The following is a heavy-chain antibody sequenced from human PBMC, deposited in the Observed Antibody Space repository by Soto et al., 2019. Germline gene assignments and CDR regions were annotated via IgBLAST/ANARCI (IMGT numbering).Heavy chain of an antibody. D-gene: IGHD2-2*01. Sequence: QVQLQESGPGLVKPSQTLSLTCTVSGGSISSGGYYWSWIRQHPGKGLEGIGYIYHSGTTYYNPSLMSRVTISVDTSKNQFSLRLTSVSAADTAVYYCARVSRNQLLGWFDTWGQGTLVTVSS. CDR1: GGSISSGGYY. J-gene: IGHJ5*02. CDR3: ARVSRNQLLGWFDT. CDR2: IYHSGTT. V-gene: IGHV4-31*03.